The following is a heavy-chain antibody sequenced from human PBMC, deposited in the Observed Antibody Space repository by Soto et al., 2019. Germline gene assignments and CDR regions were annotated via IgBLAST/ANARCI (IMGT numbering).Heavy chain of an antibody. D-gene: IGHD2-2*01. V-gene: IGHV1-2*04. J-gene: IGHJ6*03. CDR2: INPNSGGT. Sequence: ASVKVSCKASGYTFTGYYMHWVRQAPGQGLEWMGWINPNSGGTNYAQKFQGWVTMTRDTSISTAYMELSRLRSEDTAVYYCARGSTSSLWFLDYYYMDVWGKGTTVTVSS. CDR3: ARGSTSSLWFLDYYYMDV. CDR1: GYTFTGYY.